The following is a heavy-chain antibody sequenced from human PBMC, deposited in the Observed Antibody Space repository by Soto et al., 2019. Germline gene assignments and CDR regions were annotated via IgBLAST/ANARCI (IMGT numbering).Heavy chain of an antibody. CDR2: IYHAGST. V-gene: IGHV4-4*02. Sequence: PSETLSLTCSFSGGSITKSNWWRWVRLPPAKGLEWIGDIYHAGSTKYNPSLERRVTISVDTSKNQFALTLTSVTAADTAVYFCARGPPIVGNTTPLDSWGRGTLVTVSS. J-gene: IGHJ4*02. D-gene: IGHD1-26*01. CDR1: GGSITKSNW. CDR3: ARGPPIVGNTTPLDS.